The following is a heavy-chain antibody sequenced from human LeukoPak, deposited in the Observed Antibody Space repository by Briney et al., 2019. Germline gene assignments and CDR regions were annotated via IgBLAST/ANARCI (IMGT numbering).Heavy chain of an antibody. CDR3: ARDSYGGNPGGWFDP. CDR1: GFTFSSYS. Sequence: GGSLRLSCAASGFTFSSYSMNWGRQAPGKGLEWVSYISSSSSTIYYADSVKGRFTISRDNAKNSLYLQMNSLRAEDTAVYYCARDSYGGNPGGWFDPWGQGTLVTVSS. CDR2: ISSSSSTI. D-gene: IGHD4-23*01. J-gene: IGHJ5*02. V-gene: IGHV3-48*01.